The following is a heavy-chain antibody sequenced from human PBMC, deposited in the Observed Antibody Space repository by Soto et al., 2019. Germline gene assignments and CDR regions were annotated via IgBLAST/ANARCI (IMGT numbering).Heavy chain of an antibody. D-gene: IGHD4-17*01. CDR3: ARAPTGDYTLYHYYNMDV. Sequence: QVQLVASGGGVVQPGTSLRLSCEASGFTFSDHAMHWVRQAPGKGLEWVAVVWFDGGNKFYTDSVKGRFTISRDNSKNTLFLQMNSLRVVDTAVYYCARAPTGDYTLYHYYNMDVWGQGTPVTVSS. CDR1: GFTFSDHA. CDR2: VWFDGGNK. J-gene: IGHJ6*02. V-gene: IGHV3-33*01.